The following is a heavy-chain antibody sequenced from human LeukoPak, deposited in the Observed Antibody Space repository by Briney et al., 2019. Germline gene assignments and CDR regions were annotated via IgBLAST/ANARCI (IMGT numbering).Heavy chain of an antibody. CDR1: GFTFSSYD. D-gene: IGHD6-13*01. CDR3: AKAGGSSWYDA. J-gene: IGHJ5*02. Sequence: GGSLRLSCAASGFTFSSYDMSWVRQAPGKGLEWVSAISASGGRTYYADSVRGRFTISRDNSKNTMYQQMNSLRAEDTAVYYCAKAGGSSWYDAWGQGILVTVSS. CDR2: ISASGGRT. V-gene: IGHV3-23*01.